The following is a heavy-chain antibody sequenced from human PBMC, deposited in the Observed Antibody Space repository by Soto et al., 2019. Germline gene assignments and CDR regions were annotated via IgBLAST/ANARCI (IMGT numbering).Heavy chain of an antibody. V-gene: IGHV3-13*01. D-gene: IGHD7-27*01. CDR1: GFSFSSYD. Sequence: EVQLVESGGGLVQPGGSLRLSCAASGFSFSSYDMHWVRQAPGKGLEWVSRIGTAGDTYYPGSVKGRFTISRENAKNSLYLQMNSLRAGDTAVYYCARDPGPNWYFALWGRGTLVIVSS. J-gene: IGHJ2*01. CDR3: ARDPGPNWYFAL. CDR2: IGTAGDT.